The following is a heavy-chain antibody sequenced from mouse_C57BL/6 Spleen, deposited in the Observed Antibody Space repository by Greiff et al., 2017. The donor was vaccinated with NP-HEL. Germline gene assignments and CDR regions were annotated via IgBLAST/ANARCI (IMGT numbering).Heavy chain of an antibody. V-gene: IGHV14-4*01. Sequence: EVQLQQSGAELVRPGASVKLSCTASGFNIKDDYMHWVKQRPEQGLEWIGWIDPENGDTEYASKFQGKAIIKADTSSNTAYLPLRSLTSADTAVYYCTTSYSGSRDYWGQGTTLTVSS. J-gene: IGHJ2*01. D-gene: IGHD1-1*01. CDR3: TTSYSGSRDY. CDR2: IDPENGDT. CDR1: GFNIKDDY.